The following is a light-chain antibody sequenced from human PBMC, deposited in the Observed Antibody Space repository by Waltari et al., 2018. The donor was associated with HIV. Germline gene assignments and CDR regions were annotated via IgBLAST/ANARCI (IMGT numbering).Light chain of an antibody. Sequence: EIVMTQSPATLSVSPGERATLSCRASQTIISNLAWYQQRPGQPPRLLVYGASTRAAGVPTRFTGSGSGTEFTLTISSLQSEDFAVYYCQQYNYWPPYTFGQGTKLEIK. CDR3: QQYNYWPPYT. CDR2: GAS. CDR1: QTIISN. J-gene: IGKJ2*01. V-gene: IGKV3-15*01.